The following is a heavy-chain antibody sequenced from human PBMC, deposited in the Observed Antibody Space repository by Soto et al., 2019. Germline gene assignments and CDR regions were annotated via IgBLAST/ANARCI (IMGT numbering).Heavy chain of an antibody. CDR1: GFTFRNYW. CDR2: ISGDVSSI. V-gene: IGHV3-74*01. CDR3: ARGIGYSAQDY. D-gene: IGHD1-1*01. Sequence: GTLRLPCAASGFTFRNYWMHGVRQVPGKGLVWVSLISGDVSSIDYADSVKGRFTSSRDNAKNTLYLQMNSLRAEDTAVYYCARGIGYSAQDYWGQGTLVTVSS. J-gene: IGHJ4*02.